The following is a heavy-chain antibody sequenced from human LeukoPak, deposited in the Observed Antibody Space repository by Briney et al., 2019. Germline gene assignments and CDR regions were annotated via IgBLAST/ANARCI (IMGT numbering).Heavy chain of an antibody. CDR3: ARDSFSPVLHLPAANYYYYGMDV. CDR1: GYTFTDYY. Sequence: GASVKVSCKASGYTFTDYYMHWVVQAPGKGLEWMGRVDPADGEAAYAQKFQGRVTITADKSTSTAYMELSSLRSEDTAVYYCARDSFSPVLHLPAANYYYYGMDVWGQGTTVTVSS. CDR2: VDPADGEA. D-gene: IGHD2-2*01. J-gene: IGHJ6*02. V-gene: IGHV1-69-2*01.